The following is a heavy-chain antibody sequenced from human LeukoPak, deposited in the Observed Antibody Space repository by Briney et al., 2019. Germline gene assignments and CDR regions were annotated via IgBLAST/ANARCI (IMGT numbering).Heavy chain of an antibody. CDR1: GGPIRNYY. J-gene: IGHJ3*02. CDR2: LLYTGNT. Sequence: SETLSLTCTVSGGPIRNYYWSWIRQSPEKGLEWIAYLLYTGNTKYNPSLESRATISVDTSKNQIFLNLTSVTAADTALYYCAREDAFDIWGPGTMVTVSA. CDR3: AREDAFDI. V-gene: IGHV4-59*01.